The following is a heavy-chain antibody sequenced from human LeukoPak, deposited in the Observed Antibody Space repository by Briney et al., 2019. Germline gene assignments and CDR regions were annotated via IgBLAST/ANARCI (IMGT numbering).Heavy chain of an antibody. V-gene: IGHV3-21*01. CDR2: ISSRSSSI. D-gene: IGHD3-16*01. CDR1: GFTFSTYD. CDR3: ARDYIAYDPLDY. J-gene: IGHJ4*02. Sequence: GGSLRLSCAASGFTFSTYDMNWVRQAPGKGLEWVSSISSRSSSIYYADSVKGRFTISRDNAKNSLYLQMNSLRAEDTAVYWCARDYIAYDPLDYWGQGTPVTVSS.